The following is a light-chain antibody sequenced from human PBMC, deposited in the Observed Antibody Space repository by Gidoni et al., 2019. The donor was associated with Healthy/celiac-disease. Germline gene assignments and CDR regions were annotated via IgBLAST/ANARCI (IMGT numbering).Light chain of an antibody. Sequence: IQMPQSPSTLSASVGDRVTITCRASQSISSWLAWYQQKPGKAPKLLIYDASRLESGVPARFSGSGSGTEFTLTISSLQPDDFATYYCQQDNSYSPTFXPXTKVDIK. J-gene: IGKJ3*01. CDR2: DAS. CDR3: QQDNSYSPT. V-gene: IGKV1-5*01. CDR1: QSISSW.